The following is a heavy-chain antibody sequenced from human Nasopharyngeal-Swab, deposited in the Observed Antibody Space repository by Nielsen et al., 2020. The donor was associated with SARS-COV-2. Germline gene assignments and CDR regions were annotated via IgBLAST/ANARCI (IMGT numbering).Heavy chain of an antibody. CDR2: INRDGSGT. V-gene: IGHV3-74*01. CDR3: ARDCDTATCYRSAADT. J-gene: IGHJ5*01. Sequence: GGSLRLSCAGSGFTLRSYWMHWVRQAPGQGLMWVARINRDGSGTNYADSVKGRFTISRDNAKNTLYLQMNTLSAEDTGVYYCARDCDTATCYRSAADTWGQGTLVTVSS. D-gene: IGHD2-2*01. CDR1: GFTLRSYW.